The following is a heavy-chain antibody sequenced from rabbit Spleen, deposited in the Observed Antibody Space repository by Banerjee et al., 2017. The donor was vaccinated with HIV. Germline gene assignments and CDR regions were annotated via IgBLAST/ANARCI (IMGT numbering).Heavy chain of an antibody. D-gene: IGHD4-1*01. CDR3: ARNANGGWDL. Sequence: QEQLRETGGGLVQPGGSLTLTCTASGSDISSYAISWVRQAPGKGLEWIGDIYPVFGITNYANWMKGRFTISSDNAQNIVDLQMNSLTAADTATYFCARNANGGWDLWGPGTLVTVS. V-gene: IGHV1S47*01. CDR2: IYPVFGIT. J-gene: IGHJ4*01. CDR1: GSDISSYA.